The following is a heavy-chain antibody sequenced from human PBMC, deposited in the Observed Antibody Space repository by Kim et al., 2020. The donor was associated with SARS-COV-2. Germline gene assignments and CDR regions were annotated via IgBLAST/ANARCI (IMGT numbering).Heavy chain of an antibody. J-gene: IGHJ3*02. V-gene: IGHV3-74*01. CDR3: ARSTTYYRTDAFDI. Sequence: GGSLRLSCAASGFTFTSYWMHWVRQAPGKGLVWVSHINGDGSDTTYGDSVGGRLTISRDNAKNTVYLQMNSLRAEDTAVYYCARSTTYYRTDAFDIWGQGTMVTVSS. CDR2: INGDGSDT. CDR1: GFTFTSYW. D-gene: IGHD3-22*01.